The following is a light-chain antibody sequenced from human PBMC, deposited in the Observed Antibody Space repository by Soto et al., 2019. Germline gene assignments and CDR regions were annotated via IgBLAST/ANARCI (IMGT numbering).Light chain of an antibody. CDR1: SSDVGDYNY. V-gene: IGLV2-14*01. CDR3: TSYTTSSSLYV. CDR2: EVR. J-gene: IGLJ1*01. Sequence: QSVLTQPASVSGSPGQSITISFTGTSSDVGDYNYVSWYQHHPGKAPKLMIYEVRNRPSGVSNRFSGSKSGNTASLTISGLQAEDEAHYYCTSYTTSSSLYVFGTGTKVTVL.